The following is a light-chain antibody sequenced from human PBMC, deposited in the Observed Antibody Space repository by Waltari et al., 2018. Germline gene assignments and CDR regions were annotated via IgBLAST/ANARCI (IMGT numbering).Light chain of an antibody. CDR3: QTGGHGTWV. CDR2: VNSDGSH. V-gene: IGLV4-69*01. CDR1: SGHSSDV. J-gene: IGLJ3*02. Sequence: QLVLTQSPSASASLGASVKLTCTLSSGHSSDVIAWHQQQPEKGPRYLMKVNSDGSHIKGDDIPDRFAGSSSGAERYLSISSLQSEVETDYYCQTGGHGTWVFGGGTRLTVL.